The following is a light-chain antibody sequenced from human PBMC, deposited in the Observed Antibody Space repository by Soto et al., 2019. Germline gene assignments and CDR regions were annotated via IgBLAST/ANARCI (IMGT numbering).Light chain of an antibody. CDR1: QSLNRNY. Sequence: EVVLTQSPGTLSLSPGERATLSCRASQSLNRNYLAWYQRKPGQPPRLLMYVAFNRANDIPARFSGSVSGTDFTLTITRLEPEDFAVYYFQQYESSPPTFGQVTKVEF. CDR2: VAF. V-gene: IGKV3-20*01. CDR3: QQYESSPPT. J-gene: IGKJ1*01.